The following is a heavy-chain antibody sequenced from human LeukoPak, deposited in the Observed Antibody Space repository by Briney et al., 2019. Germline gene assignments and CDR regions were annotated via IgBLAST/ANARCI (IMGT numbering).Heavy chain of an antibody. CDR1: GGSISSYY. CDR2: IYYSGST. V-gene: IGHV4-59*01. D-gene: IGHD3-10*01. Sequence: PSETLSLTCTVSGGSISSYYWSWIRQPPGKGLEWIGYIYYSGSTNYNPPLKSRVTISVATSKNQFSLKLSSVTAADTAVYYCARHMVRGVIVFDPWGQGTLVTVSS. CDR3: ARHMVRGVIVFDP. J-gene: IGHJ5*02.